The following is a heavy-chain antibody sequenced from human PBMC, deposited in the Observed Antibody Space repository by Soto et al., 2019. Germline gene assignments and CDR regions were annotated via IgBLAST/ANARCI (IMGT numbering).Heavy chain of an antibody. CDR3: TRLGYCSGGSCASYYYYGMDV. J-gene: IGHJ6*02. D-gene: IGHD2-15*01. CDR1: GFTFSGSA. V-gene: IGHV3-73*01. Sequence: PGGSLRLSCAASGFTFSGSAMHWVRQAPGKGLEWVGRIRSKANSYAAANAASVKGRFTISRDDSKNTAYLQMNSLKTEDTAVYYCTRLGYCSGGSCASYYYYGMDVWGQGTTVTVSS. CDR2: IRSKANSYAA.